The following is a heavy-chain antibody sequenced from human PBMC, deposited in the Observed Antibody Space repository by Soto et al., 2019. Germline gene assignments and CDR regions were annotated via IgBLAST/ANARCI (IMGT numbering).Heavy chain of an antibody. V-gene: IGHV3-23*01. D-gene: IGHD3-3*01. J-gene: IGHJ5*02. CDR3: AKGMGLRFLEWLLPWFDP. CDR1: GFTFSSHA. CDR2: ISGSGGST. Sequence: GGPLILSCAASGFTFSSHAMSWVRQAPGKGLEWVSAISGSGGSTYYADSVKGRFTISRDNSKNTLYLQMNSLRAEDTAVYYCAKGMGLRFLEWLLPWFDPWGQGTLVTVSS.